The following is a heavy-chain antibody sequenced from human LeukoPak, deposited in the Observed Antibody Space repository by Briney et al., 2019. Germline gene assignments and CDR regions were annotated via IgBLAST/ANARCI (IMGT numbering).Heavy chain of an antibody. J-gene: IGHJ4*02. D-gene: IGHD4-17*01. V-gene: IGHV4-4*07. Sequence: SETLSLTCTVSGGSISSYYWSWIRQPAGKGLEWIGRIYTSGSTNYNPSLKSRVTMSVDTSKNQFSLKLSSVTAADTAVYYCARDGAGPRHDYGDYTFDYWGQGALVSVSA. CDR3: ARDGAGPRHDYGDYTFDY. CDR1: GGSISSYY. CDR2: IYTSGST.